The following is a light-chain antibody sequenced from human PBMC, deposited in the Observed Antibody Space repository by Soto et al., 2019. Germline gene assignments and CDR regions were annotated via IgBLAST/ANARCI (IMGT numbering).Light chain of an antibody. Sequence: EIVLTQSPATLSLSPGERATLSCSASQSVSSSLAWYQQKPGQAPRLLIYDASNGATDIPARFSGSGSGTDFTLTINSLEPEDFPVYYCQQRSNWPRTFGQRTKLEIK. CDR2: DAS. CDR1: QSVSSS. J-gene: IGKJ2*01. V-gene: IGKV3-11*01. CDR3: QQRSNWPRT.